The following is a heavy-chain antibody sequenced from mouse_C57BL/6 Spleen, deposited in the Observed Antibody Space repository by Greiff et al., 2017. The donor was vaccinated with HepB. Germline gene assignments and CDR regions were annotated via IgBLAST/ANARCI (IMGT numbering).Heavy chain of an antibody. D-gene: IGHD1-1*01. CDR3: ARATYYYGSSYYYAMDY. V-gene: IGHV5-17*01. CDR1: GFTFSDYG. Sequence: EVQGVESGGGLVKPGGSLKLSCAASGFTFSDYGMHWVRQAPEKGLEWVAYISSGSSTIYYADTVKGRFTISRDNAKNTLFLQMTSLRSEDTAMYYCARATYYYGSSYYYAMDYWGQGTSVTVSS. CDR2: ISSGSSTI. J-gene: IGHJ4*01.